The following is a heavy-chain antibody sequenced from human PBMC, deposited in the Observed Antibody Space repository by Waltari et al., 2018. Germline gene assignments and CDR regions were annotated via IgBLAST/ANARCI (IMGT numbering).Heavy chain of an antibody. CDR1: GFTFSSYA. D-gene: IGHD6-13*01. CDR3: AKDFGEAAAAPFDY. V-gene: IGHV3-23*01. J-gene: IGHJ4*02. CDR2: VSGSCGST. Sequence: EVQLLESGGGLVQPGGSLRLSCAASGFTFSSYAMSWVRQAPGKGLEWVSAVSGSCGSTYYADSVKGRFTIARDKSKNTLYLQMNSLRAEDTAVYYCAKDFGEAAAAPFDYWGQGTLVTVSS.